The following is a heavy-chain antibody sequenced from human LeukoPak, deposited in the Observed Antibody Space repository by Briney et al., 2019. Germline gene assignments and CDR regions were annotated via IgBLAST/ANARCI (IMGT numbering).Heavy chain of an antibody. CDR1: GFTFSSYA. D-gene: IGHD3-22*01. V-gene: IGHV3-30*09. CDR2: ISYDGSNK. Sequence: GGSLRLSCAASGFTFSSYAMHWVRQAPGKGLEWVALISYDGSNKYYADSVKGRFAISRDNSKNTLYLQMNSLRAEDTAVYYCAKDRVQSTYYYDSSGYYYSQPFDYWGQGTLVTVSS. J-gene: IGHJ4*02. CDR3: AKDRVQSTYYYDSSGYYYSQPFDY.